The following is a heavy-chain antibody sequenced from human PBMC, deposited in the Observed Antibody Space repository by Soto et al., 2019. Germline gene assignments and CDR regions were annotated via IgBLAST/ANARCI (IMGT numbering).Heavy chain of an antibody. V-gene: IGHV4-59*08. CDR3: ASMGYHYGSGSYPLDY. D-gene: IGHD3-10*01. Sequence: QVQLQESGPGLVKPSETLSLTCTVSGGSISNYYWTWIRQPPGKGLEWIGFMYNSGRTHYNPSLKSRVTISLDTSKNQFSLNLRSVTAADTAVYYCASMGYHYGSGSYPLDYWGQGTLVAGSS. CDR2: MYNSGRT. CDR1: GGSISNYY. J-gene: IGHJ4*02.